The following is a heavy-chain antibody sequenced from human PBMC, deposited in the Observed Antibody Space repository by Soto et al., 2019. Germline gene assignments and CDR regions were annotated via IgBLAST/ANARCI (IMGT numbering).Heavy chain of an antibody. CDR3: VSDHSGFPDV. V-gene: IGHV1-3*01. CDR1: GYTFTSYA. J-gene: IGHJ4*02. Sequence: ASVKVSCKASGYTFTSYAMHWVRQAPGQRLEWMGWINAGNGNTKYSQKFQGRVTITRDTSTNTASMELSSLRYDDTAVYYCVSDHSGFPDVWGQGTLVTVSS. CDR2: INAGNGNT. D-gene: IGHD3-22*01.